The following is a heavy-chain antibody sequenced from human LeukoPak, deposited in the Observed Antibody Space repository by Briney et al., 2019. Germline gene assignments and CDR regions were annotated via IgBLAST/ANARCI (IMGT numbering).Heavy chain of an antibody. J-gene: IGHJ4*02. D-gene: IGHD5-18*01. V-gene: IGHV3-7*01. Sequence: GGSLRLSCAASGFTFSSYWMSWVRQAPGKGLEWVANIKSDGSEKYYVDSVKGRFTISRNNAKNSLYLQMNSLRAEDTAVYYCVSTATFDYWGQGTLVTVSS. CDR2: IKSDGSEK. CDR1: GFTFSSYW. CDR3: VSTATFDY.